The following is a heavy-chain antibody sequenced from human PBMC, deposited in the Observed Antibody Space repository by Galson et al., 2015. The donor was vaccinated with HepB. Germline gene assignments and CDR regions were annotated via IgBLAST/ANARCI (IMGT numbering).Heavy chain of an antibody. D-gene: IGHD3-22*01. CDR2: IKTSTGNP. Sequence: SVKVSCKASGYTFTNYAMNWVRQAPGQGLEWMGWIKTSTGNPTYAQGFTGRFVFSLDTSVNTAYLQISSLRAEDTAVYYCARVPYYESRGNRRENFDYWGQGTLVTVSS. V-gene: IGHV7-4-1*02. J-gene: IGHJ4*02. CDR1: GYTFTNYA. CDR3: ARVPYYESRGNRRENFDY.